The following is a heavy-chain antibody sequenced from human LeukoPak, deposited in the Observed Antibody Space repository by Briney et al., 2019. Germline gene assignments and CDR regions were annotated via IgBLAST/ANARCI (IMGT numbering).Heavy chain of an antibody. J-gene: IGHJ4*02. CDR3: ARDDSSGYYPTLRYYFDY. V-gene: IGHV3-30-3*01. Sequence: GGSLRLSCAASGFTFSGYAMHWVRQAPGKGLEWVAVISYDGSNKYYADSVKGRFTISRDNSKNTLYLQMNSLRAEDTAVYYCARDDSSGYYPTLRYYFDYWGQGTLVTVSS. CDR1: GFTFSGYA. D-gene: IGHD3-22*01. CDR2: ISYDGSNK.